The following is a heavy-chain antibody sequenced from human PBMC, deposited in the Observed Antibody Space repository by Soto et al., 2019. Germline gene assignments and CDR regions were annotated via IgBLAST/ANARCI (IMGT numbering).Heavy chain of an antibody. CDR3: GRDSWGMDV. V-gene: IGHV3-33*01. J-gene: IGHJ6*02. CDR2: IWYDGSNK. Sequence: QVQLVESGGGVVQPGRSLRLSCAASGFTFSNYGMHWVRQAPGKGLEWVAVIWYDGSNKYYADSVKGRFTISRDNSKNTLYLQMDSLRAEDTAVYYCGRDSWGMDVWGQWTTVTVSS. CDR1: GFTFSNYG.